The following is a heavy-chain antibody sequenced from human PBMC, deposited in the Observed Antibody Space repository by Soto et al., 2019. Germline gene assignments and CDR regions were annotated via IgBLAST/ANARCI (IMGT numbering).Heavy chain of an antibody. D-gene: IGHD3-3*01. J-gene: IGHJ4*02. CDR1: GFTFSSYG. CDR2: ISYDGSNK. CDR3: AKGLRSRHEFGAHY. Sequence: QVQLVESGGGVVQPGRSLRLSCAASGFTFSSYGMHWVRQAPGKGLEWVAVISYDGSNKYYADSVKGRFTISRDNSKNTLYLQMNSLRAEDTAVYYCAKGLRSRHEFGAHYWGQGTLVTVSS. V-gene: IGHV3-30*18.